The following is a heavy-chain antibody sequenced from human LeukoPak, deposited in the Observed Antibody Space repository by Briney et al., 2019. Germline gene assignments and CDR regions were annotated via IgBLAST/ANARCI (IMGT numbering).Heavy chain of an antibody. D-gene: IGHD3-22*01. CDR2: IRSKANSYAT. Sequence: PGGSLKLSCAASGFTFSGSAMHWVRQASGKGLEWVGRIRSKANSYATAYAASVKGRFTISRDDSKNTAYLQMNSLKTEDTAVYYCTLYDSSGYYWGQGTLVTVSS. J-gene: IGHJ4*02. CDR1: GFTFSGSA. V-gene: IGHV3-73*01. CDR3: TLYDSSGYY.